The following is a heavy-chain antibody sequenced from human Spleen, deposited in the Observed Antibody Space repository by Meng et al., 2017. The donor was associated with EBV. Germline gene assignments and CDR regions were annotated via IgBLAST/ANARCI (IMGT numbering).Heavy chain of an antibody. D-gene: IGHD1-14*01. V-gene: IGHV3-74*03. CDR1: GLTFSSYW. CDR2: TNENGATT. CDR3: SRDLAGSDYY. J-gene: IGHJ4*02. Sequence: EVQPVESGLPFVRPGEFPRLTCAAPGLTFSSYWMHWVRHAPGKGLEWVSRTNENGATTTYADSVKGRFTISGDNAKNTLFLQMNSLRAEDTAVYYCSRDLAGSDYYWGQGTLVTVSS.